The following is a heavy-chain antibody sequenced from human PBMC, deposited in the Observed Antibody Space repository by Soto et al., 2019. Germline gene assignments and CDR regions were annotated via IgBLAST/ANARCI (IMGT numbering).Heavy chain of an antibody. CDR3: ASRYLEYCNSASCSAPYDY. CDR2: IKQDGSEK. J-gene: IGHJ4*02. CDR1: GFTFSTYW. D-gene: IGHD2-2*01. Sequence: EVQLVESGGGLVQPGGSLRLSCAASGFTFSTYWMSWVRRAPGKGLEWVANIKQDGSEKYYVDSVKGRFTISRDNTKKSLYLQMNSLRAEDTAVYYCASRYLEYCNSASCSAPYDYWGQGTLVTVSS. V-gene: IGHV3-7*05.